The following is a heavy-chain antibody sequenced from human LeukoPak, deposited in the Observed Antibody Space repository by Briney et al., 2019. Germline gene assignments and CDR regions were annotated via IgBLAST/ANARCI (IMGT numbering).Heavy chain of an antibody. J-gene: IGHJ4*02. CDR2: IYYSGSP. CDR1: GGPIITYY. CDR3: AGDPGVAASYFDY. D-gene: IGHD6-19*01. Sequence: PSETLSLTCTVSGGPIITYYWSWIRQSPGKGLEWIGYIYYSGSPNYNPSLKSRVTISVDTSKNQFSLKLSSVTAADTAVYYCAGDPGVAASYFDYWGQGTLVTVSS. V-gene: IGHV4-59*01.